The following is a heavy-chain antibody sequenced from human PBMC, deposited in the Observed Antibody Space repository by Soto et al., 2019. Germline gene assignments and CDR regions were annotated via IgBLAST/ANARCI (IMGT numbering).Heavy chain of an antibody. CDR3: VRDSGAKLSSS. Sequence: VQLEQSGAEVKKPGASVKVSCKASGYTFSGHYMHWVRQAPGQAPEWMGWINPKTGGTKFAPKSQGRVTVTRDTAISTVYMELRSLKSQDTAVYYCVRDSGAKLSSSWGQGTLVTVSS. CDR1: GYTFSGHY. CDR2: INPKTGGT. D-gene: IGHD6-13*01. V-gene: IGHV1-2*02. J-gene: IGHJ4*02.